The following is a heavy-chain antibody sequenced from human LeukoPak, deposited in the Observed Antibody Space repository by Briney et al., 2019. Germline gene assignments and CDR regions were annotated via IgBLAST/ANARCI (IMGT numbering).Heavy chain of an antibody. V-gene: IGHV4-30-4*01. CDR1: SGSISSGDYY. J-gene: IGHJ4*02. Sequence: PSQTLSLTFTVSSGSISSGDYYWSWIRQPPGKGLEWIGYIYYSGSTYYNPSLKSRVTISVDTSKNQFSLKLSSVTAADTAVYYCARLITYYYGSGSPLHWGQGTLVTVSS. D-gene: IGHD3-10*01. CDR3: ARLITYYYGSGSPLH. CDR2: IYYSGST.